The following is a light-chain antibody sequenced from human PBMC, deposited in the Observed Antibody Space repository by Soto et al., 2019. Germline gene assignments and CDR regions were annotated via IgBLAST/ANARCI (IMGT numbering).Light chain of an antibody. V-gene: IGLV1-44*01. CDR1: SSNIGSNT. CDR3: AAWDDSLNGYV. Sequence: QSLLTQPPSSSGTPGQRVTISFAGSSSNIGSNTVDCYQQLPGTAPKLLIYSNNQRPSGVPDRFSGSESGTSASLAISGLQCEDETDYCCAAWDDSLNGYVLGPGTKVTVL. CDR2: SNN. J-gene: IGLJ1*01.